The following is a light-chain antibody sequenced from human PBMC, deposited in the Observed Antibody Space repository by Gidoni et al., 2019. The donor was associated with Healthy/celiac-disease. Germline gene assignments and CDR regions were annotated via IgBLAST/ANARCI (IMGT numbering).Light chain of an antibody. CDR1: QSISSW. V-gene: IGKV1-5*01. J-gene: IGKJ1*01. CDR2: DAS. Sequence: DIQMTHSPSTLSASVGDRVTITCRARQSISSWLAWYQQKPGKAPKLLIYDASSLESGVPSRLRGSGSGTEVTLTISSMQHDDFATYYCQQYNSYTWTFGQGTKVEIK. CDR3: QQYNSYTWT.